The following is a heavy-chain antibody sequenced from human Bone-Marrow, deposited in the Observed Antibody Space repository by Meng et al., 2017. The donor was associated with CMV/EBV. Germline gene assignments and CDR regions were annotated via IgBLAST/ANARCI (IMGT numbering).Heavy chain of an antibody. Sequence: GESLKISCKTSGYSHNNYWIAWVRQMPGKGLEWMGIIYPGDSDTRYSPSFQGQVAISADKSISTAYLQWSRLKASDTAMYYCVRHNEWTTNYFDYWGQGTLVTVSS. J-gene: IGHJ4*02. CDR2: IYPGDSDT. D-gene: IGHD4-17*01. V-gene: IGHV5-51*01. CDR3: VRHNEWTTNYFDY. CDR1: GYSHNNYW.